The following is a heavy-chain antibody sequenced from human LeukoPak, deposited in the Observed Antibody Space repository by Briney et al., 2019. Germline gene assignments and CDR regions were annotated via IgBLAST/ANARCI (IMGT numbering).Heavy chain of an antibody. CDR2: CNGCGGSA. Sequence: GGALRLCCVASGFTFSTYTMNWIRQTPGKGVGRVSGCNGCGGSALYADSVKGRFTISRDTSKNTLFLHMSNLRAGDTAVYYCAKGRLPDGVWPLDHWGQGTLVTVSS. CDR1: GFTFSTYT. V-gene: IGHV3-23*01. D-gene: IGHD2-8*02. J-gene: IGHJ4*02. CDR3: AKGRLPDGVWPLDH.